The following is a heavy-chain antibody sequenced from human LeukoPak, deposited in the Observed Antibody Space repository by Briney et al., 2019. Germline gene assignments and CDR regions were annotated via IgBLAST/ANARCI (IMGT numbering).Heavy chain of an antibody. CDR3: ARVQYSSGRALMDYFDF. CDR1: GGSISSYY. D-gene: IGHD6-19*01. Sequence: SETLSLTCTVSGGSISSYYWSWIRQPAGKGLEWIGRIYTSGSTNYNPSLKSRVTMSVDTSKNQFSLKLSSVAAADTAVYYCARVQYSSGRALMDYFDFWGQGTLVTVSS. V-gene: IGHV4-4*07. J-gene: IGHJ4*02. CDR2: IYTSGST.